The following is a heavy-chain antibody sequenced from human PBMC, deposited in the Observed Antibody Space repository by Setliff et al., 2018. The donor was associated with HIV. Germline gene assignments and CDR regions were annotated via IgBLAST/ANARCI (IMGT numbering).Heavy chain of an antibody. D-gene: IGHD4-17*01. CDR2: ISYDSSRTT. J-gene: IGHJ4*02. CDR1: GFTLTTFA. V-gene: IGHV3-30*02. Sequence: GGSLRLSCAASGFTLTTFAMHWVRQAPGRGLEWVASISYDSSRTTFYADSVKGRFTISRDNGENSLYLQLNSLRVDDTAVYYCAKDYDYGGHFDSWGQGTLVTVSS. CDR3: AKDYDYGGHFDS.